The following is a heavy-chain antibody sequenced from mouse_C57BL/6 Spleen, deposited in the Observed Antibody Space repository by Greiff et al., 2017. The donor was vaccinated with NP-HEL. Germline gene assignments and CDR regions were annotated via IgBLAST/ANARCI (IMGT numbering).Heavy chain of an antibody. Sequence: QVQLQQSGAELAKPGASVKLSCKASGYTFTSYWMHWVKQRPGQGLEWIGYINPSSGYTKYIQKFKDKATLTADKSSSTAYMQLSSLTYEDSSVYYCARSDDGYYEGYAMDYWGQGTSVTVSS. CDR3: ARSDDGYYEGYAMDY. J-gene: IGHJ4*01. D-gene: IGHD2-3*01. CDR1: GYTFTSYW. V-gene: IGHV1-7*01. CDR2: INPSSGYT.